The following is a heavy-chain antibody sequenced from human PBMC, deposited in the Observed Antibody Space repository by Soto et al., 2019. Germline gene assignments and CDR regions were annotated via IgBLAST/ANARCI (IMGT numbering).Heavy chain of an antibody. Sequence: QVQLVESGGGVVQPGRSLRLSCAASGFTFSSYGMHWVRQAPGKGLEWVAVISYDGSNKYYADSVKGRFTISRDNSKNTLYLQMNSLRAEDTAVYYCAKGRAKPRGGSGSLDYWGQGTLVTVSS. CDR1: GFTFSSYG. D-gene: IGHD3-10*01. CDR3: AKGRAKPRGGSGSLDY. CDR2: ISYDGSNK. V-gene: IGHV3-30*18. J-gene: IGHJ4*02.